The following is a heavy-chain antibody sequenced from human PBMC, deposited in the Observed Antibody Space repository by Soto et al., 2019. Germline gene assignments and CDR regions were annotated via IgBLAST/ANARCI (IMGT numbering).Heavy chain of an antibody. CDR1: GCTFRSCG. D-gene: IGHD3-16*01. J-gene: IGHJ4*02. CDR2: IIPIFGTA. V-gene: IGHV1-69*13. Sequence: ASVKVSGSASGCTFRSCGMSWVRQAPGQGLEWMGGIIPIFGTANYAQKVQGRVTITADESTSTAYMELSSLRPEDTAVYYCARVNLMSWGYFAYWGQGSMVTVSS. CDR3: ARVNLMSWGYFAY.